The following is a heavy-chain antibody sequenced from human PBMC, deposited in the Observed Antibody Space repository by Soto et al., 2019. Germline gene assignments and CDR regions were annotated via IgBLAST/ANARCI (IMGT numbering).Heavy chain of an antibody. Sequence: QLQLQESGPGLVKPSETLSLTCTVSGGSISSSSYYWGWIRQPPGKGLEWIGSIYYSGSTYYNPSPKRRVTISVDTSKNQFSLKLSSVTAADTAVYYCARRCGYYDFWSGYFWFDPWGQGTLVTVSS. CDR3: ARRCGYYDFWSGYFWFDP. CDR2: IYYSGST. CDR1: GGSISSSSYY. V-gene: IGHV4-39*01. D-gene: IGHD3-3*01. J-gene: IGHJ5*02.